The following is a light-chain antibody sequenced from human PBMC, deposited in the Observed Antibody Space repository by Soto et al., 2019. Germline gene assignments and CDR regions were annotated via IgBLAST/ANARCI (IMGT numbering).Light chain of an antibody. CDR2: SNN. CDR1: SSNIGTYT. V-gene: IGLV1-44*01. J-gene: IGLJ2*01. CDR3: AAWDASLNGVI. Sequence: QSVLTQPPSASGTPGQRVTISCSGSSSNIGTYTVNWYQQVPGTAPKLLIYSNNQRPSGVPDRFSGSKSGTSASLAISGLQSEDETDYYCAAWDASLNGVIFGGGTKVTVL.